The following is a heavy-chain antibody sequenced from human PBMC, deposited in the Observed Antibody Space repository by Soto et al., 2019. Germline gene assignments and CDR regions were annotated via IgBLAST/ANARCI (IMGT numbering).Heavy chain of an antibody. Sequence: PGGSLRLSCAASGFTFSSCAMSWVRQAPGKGLEWVSSISGSGATTYYADSVKGRCTISRDNSKDTLNLEINTLGDDDTAVYYCAKKGAIRPSNHFYELDVGGQGTEVTVSS. CDR1: GFTFSSCA. D-gene: IGHD5-12*01. CDR3: AKKGAIRPSNHFYELDV. J-gene: IGHJ6*02. V-gene: IGHV3-23*01. CDR2: ISGSGATT.